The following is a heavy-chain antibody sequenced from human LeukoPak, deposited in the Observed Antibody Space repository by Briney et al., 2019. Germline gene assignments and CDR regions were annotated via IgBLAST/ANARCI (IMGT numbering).Heavy chain of an antibody. CDR3: AIPRMGY. Sequence: GGSLRLSCAASGLTFSTYWMSWVRQAPGKGLENVAGIHPDGREKYFVDSVKGRFIMSRDNAKNSLFLQMNSLRAEDTAVYYCAIPRMGYWGQGTLVTVSS. CDR2: IHPDGREK. CDR1: GLTFSTYW. J-gene: IGHJ4*02. V-gene: IGHV3-7*03. D-gene: IGHD1-14*01.